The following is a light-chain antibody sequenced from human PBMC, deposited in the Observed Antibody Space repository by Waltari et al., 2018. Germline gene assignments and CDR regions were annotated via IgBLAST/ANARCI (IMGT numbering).Light chain of an antibody. CDR2: GAS. CDR1: PSVSST. J-gene: IGKJ1*01. CDR3: QQYNNWLRGT. V-gene: IGKV3-15*01. Sequence: EIVMTQSPATLSVSPGERATLACRASPSVSSTLAWYQQKPGQAPRLLIYGASTRATGIPARFSGSGSGTEFTLTISSMQSEDFAVYYCQQYNNWLRGTFGLGTKVEIK.